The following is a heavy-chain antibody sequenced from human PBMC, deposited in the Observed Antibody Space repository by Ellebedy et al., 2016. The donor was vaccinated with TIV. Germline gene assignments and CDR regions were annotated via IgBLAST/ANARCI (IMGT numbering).Heavy chain of an antibody. J-gene: IGHJ6*02. CDR3: ARDRGAGSITMIVDYYYYYGMDV. Sequence: PGGSLRLSCAASGFTFSSYSMNWVRQAPGKGLEWVSSISSSSSYIYYADSVKGRFTISRDNAKNSLYLQMNSLRAEDTDVYYCARDRGAGSITMIVDYYYYYGMDVWGQGTTVTVSS. D-gene: IGHD3-22*01. CDR1: GFTFSSYS. V-gene: IGHV3-21*01. CDR2: ISSSSSYI.